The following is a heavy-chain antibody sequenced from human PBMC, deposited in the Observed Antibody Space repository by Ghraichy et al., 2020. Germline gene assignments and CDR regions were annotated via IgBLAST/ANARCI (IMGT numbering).Heavy chain of an antibody. D-gene: IGHD1-14*01. J-gene: IGHJ4*02. CDR3: VRSYKDGLRHFDY. V-gene: IGHV3-74*01. Sequence: GGSLRLSCAASGFSFTDYWMHWVRQTPGRGLEWVSHLNIDGTTVNYADSGKGRFTISRDNAKNTRYLQMISLTVEDTAVYYCVRSYKDGLRHFDYWGQGTLVTVSS. CDR1: GFSFTDYW. CDR2: LNIDGTTV.